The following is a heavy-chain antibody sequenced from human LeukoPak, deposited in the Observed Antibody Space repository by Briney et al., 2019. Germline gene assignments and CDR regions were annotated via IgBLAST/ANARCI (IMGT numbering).Heavy chain of an antibody. CDR3: ATYRQVLLPFES. CDR1: GFTFSTFA. Sequence: GGSLRLSCAATGFTFSTFAMIWVRQPPGKGLEWVSSIFQGGGEIHYADSVRGRFTISRDNSKNILSLQMNSLRAEDTAIYYCATYRQVLLPFESWGQGTRVTVSS. J-gene: IGHJ4*02. D-gene: IGHD2/OR15-2a*01. CDR2: IFQGGGEI. V-gene: IGHV3-23*01.